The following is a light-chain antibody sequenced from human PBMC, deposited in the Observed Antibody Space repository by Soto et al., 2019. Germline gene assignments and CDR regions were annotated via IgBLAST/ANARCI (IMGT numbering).Light chain of an antibody. J-gene: IGKJ4*01. CDR3: QQYGSSPRGA. CDR2: GAS. CDR1: QTVSSSY. V-gene: IGKV3-20*01. Sequence: ESVLTQSPGTLSLSPGERATLSCRASQTVSSSYLAWYQQKPGQAPRLLIYGASSRATGIPDRFSGSGSGTDFTLTISRLEPEDFAVYYCQQYGSSPRGAFGGGTKVEIK.